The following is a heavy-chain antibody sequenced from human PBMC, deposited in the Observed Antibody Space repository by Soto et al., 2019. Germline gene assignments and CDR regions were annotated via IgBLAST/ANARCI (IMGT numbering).Heavy chain of an antibody. D-gene: IGHD4-17*01. CDR1: GGSISSGGYY. CDR2: IYYSGST. V-gene: IGHV4-31*03. J-gene: IGHJ3*02. CDR3: ARVDYPTAFDI. Sequence: PSETLSLTCTVSGGSISSGGYYWSWIRQHPGKGLEWIGYIYYSGSTYYNPSLKSRVTISVDTSKNQFSLKLSSVTAADTAVYYCARVDYPTAFDIWGQGTMVTVSS.